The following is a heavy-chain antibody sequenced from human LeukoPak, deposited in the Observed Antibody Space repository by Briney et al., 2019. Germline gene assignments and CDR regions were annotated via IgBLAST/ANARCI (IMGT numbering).Heavy chain of an antibody. CDR1: GYNFTGYY. V-gene: IGHV1-2*02. D-gene: IGHD1-1*01. CDR2: INPNSGGT. J-gene: IGHJ3*02. Sequence: ASVKVSCKPSGYNFTGYYMNWVRQAPGQGLEWMGWINPNSGGTNYAQKFQGRVTMTRGTSISTAFMELSRLRSDDTVVYYCARGGTTGTSDAFDIWGQGTRVTVSS. CDR3: ARGGTTGTSDAFDI.